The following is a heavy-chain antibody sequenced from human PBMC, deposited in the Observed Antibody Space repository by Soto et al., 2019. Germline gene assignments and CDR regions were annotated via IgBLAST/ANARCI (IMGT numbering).Heavy chain of an antibody. CDR3: ARDDFWSGYPSFDY. CDR2: INHSGST. V-gene: IGHV4-34*01. D-gene: IGHD3-3*01. CDR1: GGSFSGYY. J-gene: IGHJ4*02. Sequence: SETLSLTCAVYGGSFSGYYWSWIRQPPGKGLEWIGEINHSGSTNYNPSLKSRVTISVDTSKNQFSLKLSSVTAADTAVYYCARDDFWSGYPSFDYWGQGTLVTVSS.